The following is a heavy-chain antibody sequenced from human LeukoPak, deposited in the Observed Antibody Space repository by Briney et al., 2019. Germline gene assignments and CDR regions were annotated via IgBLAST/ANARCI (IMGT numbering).Heavy chain of an antibody. Sequence: SQTLSLTCTVSGGSISSGDYYWSWVRQHPGKGLEWIGYIYYSGSTYYNPSLKSRVTISVDTSKNQFSLKLSSVTAADTAVYYCARGAPSHMDVWGKGTTVTVSS. CDR3: ARGAPSHMDV. CDR2: IYYSGST. J-gene: IGHJ6*03. CDR1: GGSISSGDYY. V-gene: IGHV4-30-4*08.